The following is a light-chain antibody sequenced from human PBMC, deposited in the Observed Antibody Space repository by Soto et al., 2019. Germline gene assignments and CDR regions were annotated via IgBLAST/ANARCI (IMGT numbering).Light chain of an antibody. CDR1: SSDVGAYNY. Sequence: QSVLTQPRSVSGSPGQSVTISCTGTSSDVGAYNYVSWYQQHPGKAPKVIIYDVNKRPSGVPDRFSGSKSGNTASLTISGLQAEDEADYYCCSYTGTYTWVFGGGTKVTVL. V-gene: IGLV2-11*01. CDR3: CSYTGTYTWV. CDR2: DVN. J-gene: IGLJ3*02.